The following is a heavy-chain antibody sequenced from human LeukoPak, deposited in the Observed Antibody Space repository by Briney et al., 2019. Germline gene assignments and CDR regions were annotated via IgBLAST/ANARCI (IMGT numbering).Heavy chain of an antibody. CDR2: MNPNSGNT. D-gene: IGHD6-13*01. Sequence: ASVKVSCKASGYTFTSYDINWVRQATGQGLEWMGWMNPNSGNTGYAQKFQGRVTMTRNTSISTAYMELSSLRSEDTAVYYCARQHIAAADYYYGMGVWGQGTTVTVSS. V-gene: IGHV1-8*01. CDR1: GYTFTSYD. J-gene: IGHJ6*02. CDR3: ARQHIAAADYYYGMGV.